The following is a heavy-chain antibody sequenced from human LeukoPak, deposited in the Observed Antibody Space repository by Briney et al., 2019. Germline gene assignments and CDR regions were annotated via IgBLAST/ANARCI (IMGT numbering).Heavy chain of an antibody. Sequence: GGSLRLSCAAPGFTFSSYGMHWVRQAPGKGLEWVAFIRYDGSNKYYADSVKGRFTISRDNSKNTLYLKMNSLRAEDTAVYYCAKALYYGDSSSGIWGQGTMVTVSS. CDR1: GFTFSSYG. CDR3: AKALYYGDSSSGI. V-gene: IGHV3-30*02. D-gene: IGHD4-17*01. J-gene: IGHJ3*02. CDR2: IRYDGSNK.